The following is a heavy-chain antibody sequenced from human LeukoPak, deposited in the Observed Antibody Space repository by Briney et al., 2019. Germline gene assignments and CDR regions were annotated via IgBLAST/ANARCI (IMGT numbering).Heavy chain of an antibody. D-gene: IGHD3-16*01. CDR1: GGSFSGYY. Sequence: PSETLSLTCAVYGGSFSGYYWSWIRQPPGKGMEWIGEINHSGSTNYNASLKSRVTISLDTSKNQLSLKLTSVTAANTAVYYCARGEPLRLGELYYFDPWGQGTLVTVSS. CDR3: ARGEPLRLGELYYFDP. V-gene: IGHV4-34*01. J-gene: IGHJ5*02. CDR2: INHSGST.